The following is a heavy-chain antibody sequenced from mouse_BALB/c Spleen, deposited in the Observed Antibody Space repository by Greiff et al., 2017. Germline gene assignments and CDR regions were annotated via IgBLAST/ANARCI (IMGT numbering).Heavy chain of an antibody. D-gene: IGHD2-3*01. J-gene: IGHJ3*01. CDR3: ARHKNDGYYAWFAY. CDR2: ISSGGSYT. V-gene: IGHV5-9-3*01. Sequence: EGKLVESGGGLVKPGGSLKLSCAASGFTFSSYAMSWVRQTPEKRLEWVATISSGGSYTYYPDSVKGRFTISRDNAKNTLYLQMSSLRSEDTAMYYCARHKNDGYYAWFAYWGQGTLVTVSA. CDR1: GFTFSSYA.